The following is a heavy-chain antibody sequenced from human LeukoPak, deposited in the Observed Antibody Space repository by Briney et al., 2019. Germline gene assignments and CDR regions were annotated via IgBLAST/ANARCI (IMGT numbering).Heavy chain of an antibody. J-gene: IGHJ4*02. Sequence: GGSLRLSCIASGFTFNTNNMNWVRQAPGKGLEWVSSVSSSGSSIYYADSVKGRFTISRDNAKNSLYLQMNSLRAEDTAVYYCARAENFYSGYDWGPFDYWGQGTLVTVSS. V-gene: IGHV3-21*01. CDR3: ARAENFYSGYDWGPFDY. D-gene: IGHD5-12*01. CDR2: VSSSGSSI. CDR1: GFTFNTNN.